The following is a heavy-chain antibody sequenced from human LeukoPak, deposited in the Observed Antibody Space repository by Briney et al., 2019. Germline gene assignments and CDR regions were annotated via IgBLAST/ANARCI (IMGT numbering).Heavy chain of an antibody. J-gene: IGHJ4*02. D-gene: IGHD3-9*01. Sequence: SETLSLTCTVSGGSISSSSYYWGWIRQPPGKGLEWIGSIYYSGSTYYNPSLKSRVTISVDTSKNQFSLKLSSVTAADTAVYYCARGSAYYDILTGYSPQPSFDYWGQGTLVTVSS. CDR2: IYYSGST. V-gene: IGHV4-39*07. CDR3: ARGSAYYDILTGYSPQPSFDY. CDR1: GGSISSSSYY.